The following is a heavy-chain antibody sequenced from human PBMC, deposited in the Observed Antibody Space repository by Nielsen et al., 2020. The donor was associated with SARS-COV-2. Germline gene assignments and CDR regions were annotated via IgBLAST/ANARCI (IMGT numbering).Heavy chain of an antibody. CDR2: ISSSGSTI. CDR1: GFTFSSYE. Sequence: LKISCAASGFTFSSYEMNWVRQAPGKGLEWVSYISSSGSTIYYADSVKGRFTISRDNAKNSLYLQMNSLRAEDTAAYYCARQYSSSWKLYYYYYGMDVWGQGTTVTVSS. CDR3: ARQYSSSWKLYYYYYGMDV. D-gene: IGHD6-13*01. V-gene: IGHV3-48*03. J-gene: IGHJ6*02.